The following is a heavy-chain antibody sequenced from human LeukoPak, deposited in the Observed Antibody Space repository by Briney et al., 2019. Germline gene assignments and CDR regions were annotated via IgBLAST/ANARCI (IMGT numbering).Heavy chain of an antibody. Sequence: SETLSLTCAVSGGSISSTNWWSCVRPPPGKGLEWIGEINHSGSTNYNPSLKSRVTLSVDKSNNQFSLKLSSVTAADTAIYYCARARKENYYDSSGRWFDRWGQGTLVTVSS. D-gene: IGHD3-22*01. CDR1: GGSISSTNW. V-gene: IGHV4-4*02. J-gene: IGHJ5*02. CDR3: ARARKENYYDSSGRWFDR. CDR2: INHSGST.